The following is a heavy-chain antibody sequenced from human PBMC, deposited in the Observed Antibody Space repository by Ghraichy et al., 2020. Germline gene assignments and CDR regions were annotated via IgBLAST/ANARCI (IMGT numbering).Heavy chain of an antibody. CDR3: ARGGRYYGSGSYPSWYYYYGMDV. J-gene: IGHJ6*02. CDR1: GGSFSGYY. V-gene: IGHV4-34*01. Sequence: SETLSLTCAVYGGSFSGYYWCWIRQPPGKGLEWIGEINHSGSTNYNPSLKSRVTISVDTSKNQFSLKLSSVTAADTAVYYCARGGRYYGSGSYPSWYYYYGMDVWGQGTTVTVSS. CDR2: INHSGST. D-gene: IGHD3-10*01.